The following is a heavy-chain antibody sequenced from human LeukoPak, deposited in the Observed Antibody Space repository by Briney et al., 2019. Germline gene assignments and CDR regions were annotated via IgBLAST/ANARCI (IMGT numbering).Heavy chain of an antibody. CDR2: INHSGST. V-gene: IGHV4-34*01. Sequence: PSETLSLTCAVYGGSFSGYYWSWIRQPPGKGLEWIGEINHSGSTNYNPSLKSRVTISVDTSKNQFSLKLGSVTAADTAVYYCARSKHPSPLLYWGQGTLVTVSS. D-gene: IGHD2/OR15-2a*01. CDR1: GGSFSGYY. J-gene: IGHJ4*02. CDR3: ARSKHPSPLLY.